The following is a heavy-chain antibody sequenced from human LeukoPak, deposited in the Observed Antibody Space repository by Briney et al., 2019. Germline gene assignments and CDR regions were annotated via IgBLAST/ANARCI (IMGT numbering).Heavy chain of an antibody. CDR1: GGSISSGGYS. J-gene: IGHJ3*02. Sequence: SETLSLTCAVSGGSISSGGYSWSWIRQPPGKGLEWIGYIYYSGSTYYNPSLKSRVTISVDTSKNLFSLKLSSVTAADTAVYYCARVTYYYDSSGYYEDAFDIWGQGTMVTVSS. D-gene: IGHD3-22*01. CDR3: ARVTYYYDSSGYYEDAFDI. V-gene: IGHV4-30-4*07. CDR2: IYYSGST.